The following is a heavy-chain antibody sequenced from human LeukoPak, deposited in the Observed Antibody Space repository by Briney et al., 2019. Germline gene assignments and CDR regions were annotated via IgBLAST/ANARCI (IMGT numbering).Heavy chain of an antibody. Sequence: GGSLRLSCAASGFTFDDSVMSWVRQAPGKGLEWVSSINWNGGSTGYADSVKGRFTISRDNAKNSLYLQTNSLRAEDTALYYCAKGGYYDLDAFDIWGQGTMVTVSS. CDR2: INWNGGST. J-gene: IGHJ3*02. CDR3: AKGGYYDLDAFDI. CDR1: GFTFDDSV. D-gene: IGHD1-26*01. V-gene: IGHV3-20*04.